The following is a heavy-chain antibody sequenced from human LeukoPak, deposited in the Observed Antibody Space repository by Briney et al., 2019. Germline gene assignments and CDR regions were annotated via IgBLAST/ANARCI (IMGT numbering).Heavy chain of an antibody. J-gene: IGHJ4*02. D-gene: IGHD6-19*01. Sequence: PGGSLRLSCGASGFTFSTYSMNWVRQAPGKGLEWVSSISSSSSYIYYADSVKGRFTVSRDNAKNSLYLQINSLRTEDTAVYYCAKGPFKQMAVAGPDFDYWGQGTLVTVSS. CDR2: ISSSSSYI. V-gene: IGHV3-21*01. CDR1: GFTFSTYS. CDR3: AKGPFKQMAVAGPDFDY.